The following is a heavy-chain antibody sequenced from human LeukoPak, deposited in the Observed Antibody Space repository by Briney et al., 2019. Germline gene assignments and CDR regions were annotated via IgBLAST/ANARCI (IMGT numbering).Heavy chain of an antibody. D-gene: IGHD3-10*01. CDR1: GGSFSGYY. V-gene: IGHV4-34*01. Sequence: SETLSLTCAVYGGSFSGYYWGWIRQPPGKGLEWIGEINHSGSTNYNPSLKSRVTISVDTSKNQFSLKLSSVTAADTAVYYCARLTMVRGVIRNAFDIWGQGTMVTVSS. CDR3: ARLTMVRGVIRNAFDI. J-gene: IGHJ3*02. CDR2: INHSGST.